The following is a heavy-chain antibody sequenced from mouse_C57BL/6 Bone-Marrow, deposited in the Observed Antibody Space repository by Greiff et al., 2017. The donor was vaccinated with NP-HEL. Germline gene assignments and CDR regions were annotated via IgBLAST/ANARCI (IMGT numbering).Heavy chain of an antibody. CDR1: GFTFSDYY. CDR3: ARVDGNYIYYAMDY. V-gene: IGHV5-16*01. Sequence: EVQRVESEGGLVQPGSSMKLSCTASGFTFSDYYMAWVRQVPEKGLEWVANINYDGSSTYYLDSLKSRFIISIDNAKNILYLQMSSLKSEDTATYYCARVDGNYIYYAMDYGGQGTSVTVSS. CDR2: INYDGSST. D-gene: IGHD2-1*01. J-gene: IGHJ4*01.